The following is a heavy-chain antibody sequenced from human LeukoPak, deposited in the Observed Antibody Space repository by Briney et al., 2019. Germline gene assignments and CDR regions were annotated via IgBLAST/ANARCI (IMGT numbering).Heavy chain of an antibody. J-gene: IGHJ4*01. D-gene: IGHD2-15*01. CDR1: GRSFSGYY. Sequence: SETLSLTCAVYGRSFSGYYWSWIRQPPGKGLEWIGEINHSGSTNYNPSLKSRVTISVDTSKNQFSLKLSSVTAADTAVYYCARGRYCSGGSCYQMGHYFDYWGHGTLVTVSS. V-gene: IGHV4-34*01. CDR2: INHSGST. CDR3: ARGRYCSGGSCYQMGHYFDY.